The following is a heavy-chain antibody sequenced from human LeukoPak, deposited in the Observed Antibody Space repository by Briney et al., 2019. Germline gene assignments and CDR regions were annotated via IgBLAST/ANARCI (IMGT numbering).Heavy chain of an antibody. CDR3: ARDFGPSRGFDY. CDR2: ISDSGST. CDR1: GGSITSYY. V-gene: IGHV4-59*01. D-gene: IGHD3-10*01. Sequence: PSETLSLTCTVSGGSITSYYWSWFRQPPGKGLDWIAFISDSGSTYYNPSLKSRVIISLDTSKKQFSLKLTSVTAADTAVYYCARDFGPSRGFDYWGQGTLVTVSS. J-gene: IGHJ4*02.